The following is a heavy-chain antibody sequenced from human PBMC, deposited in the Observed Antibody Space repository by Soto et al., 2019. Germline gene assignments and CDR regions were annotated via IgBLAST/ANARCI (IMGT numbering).Heavy chain of an antibody. CDR3: ARPRDGWYFDL. CDR2: ISYDGSNK. J-gene: IGHJ2*01. CDR1: GFTFSSYA. V-gene: IGHV3-30-3*01. Sequence: QVQLVESGGGVVQPGRSLRLSCAASGFTFSSYAMHWVRQAPGKGLGWVAVISYDGSNKYYADSVKGRFTISRDNSKNPLYLQMNSLRAEDTAVYYCARPRDGWYFDLWGRGTLVTVSS.